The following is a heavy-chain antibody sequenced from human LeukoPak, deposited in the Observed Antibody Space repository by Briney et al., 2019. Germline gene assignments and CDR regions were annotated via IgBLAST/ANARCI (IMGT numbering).Heavy chain of an antibody. CDR1: GYTFTSYY. J-gene: IGHJ5*02. V-gene: IGHV1-46*01. D-gene: IGHD1-1*01. CDR2: INPNGGST. Sequence: ASVKVSCKASGYTFTSYYMHWVRQAPGQGLEWMGIINPNGGSTSYAQKFQGRVTMTRNTSISTAYMELSSLRSEDTAVYYCARLHDPFDPWGQGTLVTVSS. CDR3: ARLHDPFDP.